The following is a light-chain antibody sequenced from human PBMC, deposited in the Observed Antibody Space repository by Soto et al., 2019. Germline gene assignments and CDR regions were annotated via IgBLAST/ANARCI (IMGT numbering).Light chain of an antibody. Sequence: EFVLTQSPGTLSLSPGERATLSCRASQTVSGYLAWYQQKPGQAPRLLIYDASNRATGIPARFSGSGSETDFTLTISSLEPEDFAVYYCQRRSNWPHSITFGQGTRLEIK. CDR3: QRRSNWPHSIT. J-gene: IGKJ5*01. CDR1: QTVSGY. CDR2: DAS. V-gene: IGKV3-11*01.